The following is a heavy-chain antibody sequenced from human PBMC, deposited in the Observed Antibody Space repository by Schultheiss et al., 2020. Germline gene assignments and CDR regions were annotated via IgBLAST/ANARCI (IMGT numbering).Heavy chain of an antibody. CDR3: AKGKYSWDYYGMDV. V-gene: IGHV3-23*01. D-gene: IGHD5-18*01. CDR1: GFTFSSYA. Sequence: GGSLRLSCAASGFTFSSYAMSWVRQAPGKGLEWVSGISGSGASTYYADSVKGRFTISRDNSKNTLYLQMNSLRAEDTAVYYCAKGKYSWDYYGMDVWGQGTTVTVSS. J-gene: IGHJ6*02. CDR2: ISGSGAST.